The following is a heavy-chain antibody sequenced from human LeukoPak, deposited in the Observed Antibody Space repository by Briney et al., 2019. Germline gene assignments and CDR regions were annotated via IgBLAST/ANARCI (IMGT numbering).Heavy chain of an antibody. CDR1: GFTFSSYA. D-gene: IGHD5-12*01. J-gene: IGHJ4*02. Sequence: GGSLRLSCAASGFTFSSYAMNWVRQAPGKGLEWVSGISGSGGSTYYADSVKGRFTISRGNSKNTLYLQMNSLRAEDTAVYYCAKAWDIVATNGFDYWGQGTLVTVSS. CDR3: AKAWDIVATNGFDY. CDR2: ISGSGGST. V-gene: IGHV3-23*01.